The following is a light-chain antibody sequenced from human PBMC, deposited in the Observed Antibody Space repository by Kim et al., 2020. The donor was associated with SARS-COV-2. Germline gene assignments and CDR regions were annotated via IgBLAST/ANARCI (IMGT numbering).Light chain of an antibody. V-gene: IGKV1-5*01. CDR3: QQYHDSLLT. J-gene: IGKJ4*01. CDR2: DAS. Sequence: DIQMTQSPSTLSASVGDRVTITCRASQTIDTWLAWYQQKPGKAPKLLIYDASVLETGVPSRFSGSGSGTEFTLTISSLQPDDYASYHCQQYHDSLLTFGGGTKVDIK. CDR1: QTIDTW.